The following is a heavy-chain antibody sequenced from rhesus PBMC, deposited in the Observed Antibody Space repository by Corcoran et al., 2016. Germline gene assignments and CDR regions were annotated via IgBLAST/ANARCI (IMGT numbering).Heavy chain of an antibody. CDR2: IYDWSTRT. CDR1: GDSIRDSYR. J-gene: IGHJ4*01. CDR3: ARETAGTVRFDY. D-gene: IGHD5-24*01. V-gene: IGHV4S10*01. Sequence: QVQLQESGPGVVKPSETLSLTCAVSGDSIRDSYRWSWIRQPPGGGIEWIGVIYDWSTRTKHNATLKRRVTISKDTSKNQFSWSLTSGTAADTAVYYCARETAGTVRFDYWGQGVLVTVSS.